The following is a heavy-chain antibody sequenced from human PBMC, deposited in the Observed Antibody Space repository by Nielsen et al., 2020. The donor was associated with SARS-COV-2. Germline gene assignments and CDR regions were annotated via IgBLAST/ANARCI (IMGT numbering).Heavy chain of an antibody. CDR3: ATVPDRIFCDGAASFSYFQH. Sequence: GESLKISCAASGFTFSDHAMNWVRQTPHKGLQWVTFIRSDGSRAWYADSVKGRFPVSRDNSKNTVYLEMNSLRPEDTAVYFCATVPDRIFCDGAASFSYFQHWGRGTLVTVSS. D-gene: IGHD2-21*01. CDR1: GFTFSDHA. CDR2: IRSDGSRA. V-gene: IGHV3-30*02. J-gene: IGHJ1*01.